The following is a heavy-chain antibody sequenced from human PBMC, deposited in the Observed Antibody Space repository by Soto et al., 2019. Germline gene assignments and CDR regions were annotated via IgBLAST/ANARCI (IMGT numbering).Heavy chain of an antibody. J-gene: IGHJ6*02. CDR2: IYYNGNT. D-gene: IGHD3-10*01. CDR1: GGSIRSYY. Sequence: SETLSLTCAVSGGSIRSYYWTWVRQPPGKGLEWIGYIYYNGNTKYNPSLKSRVTISVDTPKNQFSLKVGSVNAADTAVYYCARLYYVSGRPLMDVWGQGTTVTVSS. V-gene: IGHV4-59*12. CDR3: ARLYYVSGRPLMDV.